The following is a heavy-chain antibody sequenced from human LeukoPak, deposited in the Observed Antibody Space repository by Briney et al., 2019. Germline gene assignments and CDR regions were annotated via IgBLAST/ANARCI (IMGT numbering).Heavy chain of an antibody. D-gene: IGHD5-12*01. J-gene: IGHJ4*02. Sequence: GGSLRLSCAASGFTFDDYGMSWVRQAPGKGLEWVSGINWNGGSTGYADSVKGRFTISRDNAKNSLYLQMNILRAEDTALYYCARVGGGYVGYYFDYWGQGTLVTVSS. CDR1: GFTFDDYG. CDR3: ARVGGGYVGYYFDY. V-gene: IGHV3-20*04. CDR2: INWNGGST.